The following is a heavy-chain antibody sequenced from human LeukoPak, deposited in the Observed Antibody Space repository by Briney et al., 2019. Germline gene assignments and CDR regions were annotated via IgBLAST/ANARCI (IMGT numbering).Heavy chain of an antibody. Sequence: GGSLRLSCAASGFTFSSYAMSWVRQAPGKGLEWVANIKQDGSEKYYVDSVRGRFTISRDNAKNSLYLQMNSLRAEDTAVYYCAREAVRGVGANWFDPWGQGTLVTVSS. V-gene: IGHV3-7*01. CDR2: IKQDGSEK. D-gene: IGHD3-10*01. CDR3: AREAVRGVGANWFDP. J-gene: IGHJ5*02. CDR1: GFTFSSYA.